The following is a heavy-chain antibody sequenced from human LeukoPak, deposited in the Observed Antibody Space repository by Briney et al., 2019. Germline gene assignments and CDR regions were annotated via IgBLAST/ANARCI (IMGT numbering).Heavy chain of an antibody. D-gene: IGHD4-23*01. J-gene: IGHJ4*02. CDR1: GGSISSYY. V-gene: IGHV4-59*01. CDR2: IYYSGST. CDR3: ARGSYGGNSGY. Sequence: SETLSLTCTVSGGSISSYYWSWIRQPPGKGLEWTGYIYYSGSTNYNPSLKSRVTISVDTSKNQFSLKLSSVTAADTAVYYCARGSYGGNSGYWGQGTLVTVSS.